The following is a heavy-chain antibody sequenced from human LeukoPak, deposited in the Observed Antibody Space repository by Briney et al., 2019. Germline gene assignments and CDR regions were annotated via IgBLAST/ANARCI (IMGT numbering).Heavy chain of an antibody. V-gene: IGHV4-34*01. D-gene: IGHD3-16*01. CDR1: GGSFSGYY. CDR2: INRDGSA. CDR3: ARGSAWGDYTDY. J-gene: IGHJ4*02. Sequence: SETLSLTCAVYGGSFSGYYWTWIRQPPGKGLEWIGEINRDGSANYNPSLKSRVTISVDTSKNQFSLKLRSVTAADTVLYYCARGSAWGDYTDYWGQGRLVTVSS.